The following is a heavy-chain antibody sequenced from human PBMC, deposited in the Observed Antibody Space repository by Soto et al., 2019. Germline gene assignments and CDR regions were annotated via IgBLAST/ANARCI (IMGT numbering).Heavy chain of an antibody. J-gene: IGHJ4*02. CDR2: IYYSGST. V-gene: IGHV4-59*01. D-gene: IGHD3-22*01. CDR1: GGSISSYY. Sequence: SETLSLTCTVSGGSISSYYWSWIRQPPGKGLEWIGYIYYSGSTNYNPSLQSRVTISVDTSKNQFSLKLISVTAADTAVYYCARASHYYDSSGYYYFDYWGQGTLVTVSS. CDR3: ARASHYYDSSGYYYFDY.